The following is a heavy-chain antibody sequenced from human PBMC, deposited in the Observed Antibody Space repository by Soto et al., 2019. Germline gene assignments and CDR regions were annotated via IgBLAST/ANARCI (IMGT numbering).Heavy chain of an antibody. CDR2: ISGSGDST. CDR3: AKGDVVPAGMAGWVVRIHDR. D-gene: IGHD2-2*01. V-gene: IGHV3-23*01. Sequence: EVQLLESGGGLVQPGGSLRLSCAASGFTFNKYAMSWVRQAPGKGLEWVSAISGSGDSTYYADSVKGRFTISRDNSKSTLYLQMTGRRAEDTAVYYCAKGDVVPAGMAGWVVRIHDRWGQGTLVTVSS. CDR1: GFTFNKYA. J-gene: IGHJ5*02.